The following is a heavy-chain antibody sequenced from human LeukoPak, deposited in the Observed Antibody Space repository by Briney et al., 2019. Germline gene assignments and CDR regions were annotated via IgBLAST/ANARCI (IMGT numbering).Heavy chain of an antibody. CDR1: GGSISSYY. D-gene: IGHD3-22*01. J-gene: IGHJ5*02. CDR2: VYYTGST. CDR3: ARVVGFYDSSAFDL. Sequence: SETLSLTCTVSGGSISSYYWSWIRQPPGKGLEWFGYVYYTGSTNYNPSLNSRVTMSIDTSKHQFSLRLSSVTAADTAVYYCARVVGFYDSSAFDLWGQGTLVTVSS. V-gene: IGHV4-59*01.